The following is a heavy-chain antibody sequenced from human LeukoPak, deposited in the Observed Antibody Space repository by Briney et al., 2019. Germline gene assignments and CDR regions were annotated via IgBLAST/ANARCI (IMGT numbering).Heavy chain of an antibody. D-gene: IGHD6-13*01. V-gene: IGHV4-30-4*07. CDR2: IYDSGTT. J-gene: IGHJ4*02. CDR3: ARGRRQLVRSWGY. CDR1: GASITNGAYC. Sequence: SETLSLTCAVSGASITNGAYCWSWIRQPPGKGLEWIGYIYDSGTTFYNPSLKTRLTISVDTSKNQFSLRLTSVTAADTAVYYCARGRRQLVRSWGYWGQGTLVTVSS.